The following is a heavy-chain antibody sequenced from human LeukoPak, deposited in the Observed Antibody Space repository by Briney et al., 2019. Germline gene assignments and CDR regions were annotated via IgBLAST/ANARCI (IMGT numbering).Heavy chain of an antibody. CDR2: MNPNSGNT. D-gene: IGHD3-22*01. V-gene: IGHV1-8*01. CDR3: ARQKEPYYYDGSGSLNY. CDR1: GYTFTSYD. Sequence: ASVKVSCKASGYTFTSYDINWVRQATGQGLEWMGWMNPNSGNTGYAQKFQGRVTMTRNTSISTAYMELSSLRSEDTAVYYCARQKEPYYYDGSGSLNYWGQGTLVTVSS. J-gene: IGHJ4*02.